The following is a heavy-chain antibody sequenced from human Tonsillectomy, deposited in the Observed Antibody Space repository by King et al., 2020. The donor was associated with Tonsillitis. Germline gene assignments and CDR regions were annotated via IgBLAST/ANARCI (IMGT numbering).Heavy chain of an antibody. CDR3: SRVLRGILAL. CDR1: GYTFTNSD. V-gene: IGHV1-8*02. D-gene: IGHD3-16*01. Sequence: QLVQSGSEVKKPGASVKVSCKASGYTFTNSDINWVRQATGQGLEWMGWMNPNSGNTGFAQKFQGRVSMTRNTSISTAYMELSSLRSEDTAVYYCSRVLRGILALWGQGTLVTVSS. J-gene: IGHJ5*02. CDR2: MNPNSGNT.